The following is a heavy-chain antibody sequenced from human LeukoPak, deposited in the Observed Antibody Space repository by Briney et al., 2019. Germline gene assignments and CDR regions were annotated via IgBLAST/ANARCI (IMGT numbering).Heavy chain of an antibody. CDR3: ARAGLTAVPDSDYYYGMDV. CDR2: INAGNGNT. D-gene: IGHD3/OR15-3a*01. CDR1: GYTFTSYA. V-gene: IGHV1-3*01. J-gene: IGHJ6*02. Sequence: GASVKVSCKASGYTFTSYAMHWVRQAPGQRLEWMGWINAGNGNTKYSQKFQGRVTITRDTSASTAYMELSSLRSEDTAVYYCARAGLTAVPDSDYYYGMDVWGQGTTVTVSS.